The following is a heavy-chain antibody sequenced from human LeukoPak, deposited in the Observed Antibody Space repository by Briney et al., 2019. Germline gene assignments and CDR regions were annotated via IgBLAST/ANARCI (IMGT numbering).Heavy chain of an antibody. CDR1: GYTFTSYG. Sequence: ASVKVSCKASGYTFTSYGISWVRQAPGQGLEWMGWISAYNGNTNYAQKLQGRATMTTDTSTSTAYMELRSLRSDDTAVYYCARGGPVVGATQPLDYWGQGTLVTVSS. D-gene: IGHD1-26*01. J-gene: IGHJ4*02. V-gene: IGHV1-18*01. CDR3: ARGGPVVGATQPLDY. CDR2: ISAYNGNT.